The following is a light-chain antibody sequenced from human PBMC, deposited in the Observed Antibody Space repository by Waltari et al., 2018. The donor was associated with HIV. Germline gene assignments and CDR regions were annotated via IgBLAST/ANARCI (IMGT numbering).Light chain of an antibody. V-gene: IGKV3-20*01. CDR1: QSVTGSY. CDR3: QQYGSSVT. CDR2: GAS. J-gene: IGKJ4*01. Sequence: EVVLTQSPGTLSLSPGERATLFCRASQSVTGSYLAWYQQKPGQAPRLLIDGASSRATGIPDRFSVSGAGTDFTLTITRLEPEDFAVYCCQQYGSSVTFGGGTKVEIK.